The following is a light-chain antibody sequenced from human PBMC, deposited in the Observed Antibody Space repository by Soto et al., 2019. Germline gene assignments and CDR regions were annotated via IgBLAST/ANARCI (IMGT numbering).Light chain of an antibody. CDR1: QAVSNC. CDR2: AAS. Sequence: DIQMTQSPSSLSASVGDEVTLTCRASQAVSNCLAWYQHRPGSAPKLLIYAASNLPSGVPARFDGSGSGTVFTLTIKSLQPEDFATYYCQQTKRFPFTFGGGPKVDMK. J-gene: IGKJ4*01. V-gene: IGKV1-12*02. CDR3: QQTKRFPFT.